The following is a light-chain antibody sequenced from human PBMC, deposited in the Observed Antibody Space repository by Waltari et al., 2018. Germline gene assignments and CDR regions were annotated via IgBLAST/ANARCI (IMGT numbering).Light chain of an antibody. V-gene: IGKV1-9*01. CDR2: GTS. CDR1: QGTNNY. Sequence: DIQLTQSPSFLSASVGDRVTITCRASQGTNNYLAWYQQKPGKAPNLLIYGTSTLQSGVPSRFSGSQSGTEFTLTISSLQPEDFATYYCQQFKSFLFTFGQGTKVEIK. CDR3: QQFKSFLFT. J-gene: IGKJ1*01.